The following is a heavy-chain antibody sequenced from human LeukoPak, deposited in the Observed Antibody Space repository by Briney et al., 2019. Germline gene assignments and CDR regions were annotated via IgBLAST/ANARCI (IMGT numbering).Heavy chain of an antibody. Sequence: SETPSLTCAVYGGSFSGYYWSGIRQPPGKGLEWIGEINHSGSTNYNPSLKSRVTISVDTSKNQFSLKLSSVTAADTAVYYCARAKGSSRFDIWGQGTMVTVSS. J-gene: IGHJ3*02. CDR1: GGSFSGYY. D-gene: IGHD2-2*01. CDR3: ARAKGSSRFDI. CDR2: INHSGST. V-gene: IGHV4-34*01.